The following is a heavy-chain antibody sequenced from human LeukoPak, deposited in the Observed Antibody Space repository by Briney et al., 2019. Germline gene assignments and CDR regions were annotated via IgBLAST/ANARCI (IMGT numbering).Heavy chain of an antibody. V-gene: IGHV1-2*02. CDR2: MNPNSGGT. CDR1: GYTFTSYD. D-gene: IGHD3-10*01. Sequence: ASVKVSCKASGYTFTSYDINWVRQATGQGLEWMGWMNPNSGGTNYAQKFQGRVTMTRDTSISTAYMELSRLRSDDTAVYYCAREGYSGRFDIWGQGTMVTVSS. CDR3: AREGYSGRFDI. J-gene: IGHJ3*02.